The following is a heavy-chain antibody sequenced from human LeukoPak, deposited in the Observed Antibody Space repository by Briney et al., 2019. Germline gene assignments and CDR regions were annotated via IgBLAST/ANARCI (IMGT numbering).Heavy chain of an antibody. CDR3: AKVSGSYSGAYYYYMDV. V-gene: IGHV3-33*06. J-gene: IGHJ6*03. CDR2: IWYDGSSK. D-gene: IGHD1-26*01. CDR1: GFSFSTYG. Sequence: AGSLRLSCAASGFSFSTYGIHWVRQAPGKGLEWVAIIWYDGSSKYYADSVKGRFTISRDNSKNTVYLQMNSLRAEDTAVYYCAKVSGSYSGAYYYYMDVWGKGTTVIVSS.